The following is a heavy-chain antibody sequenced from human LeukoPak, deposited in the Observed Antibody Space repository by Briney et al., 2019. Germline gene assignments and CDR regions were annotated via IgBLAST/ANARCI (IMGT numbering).Heavy chain of an antibody. CDR1: GYRFTSYW. D-gene: IGHD3-16*02. Sequence: GESLRISCKCSGYRFTSYWITWVRQMPGKGLGLMGTVDPSESYTTHRLSFQGHVTISADKSISTAYLQWSRLKASDTAMYYCARLEGGVIVDYWGQGTLVTVSS. V-gene: IGHV5-10-1*01. J-gene: IGHJ4*02. CDR2: VDPSESYT. CDR3: ARLEGGVIVDY.